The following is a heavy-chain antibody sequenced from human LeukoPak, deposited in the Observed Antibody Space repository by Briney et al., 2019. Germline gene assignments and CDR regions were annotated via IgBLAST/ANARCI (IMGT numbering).Heavy chain of an antibody. CDR1: GGSFSGYY. V-gene: IGHV4-34*01. CDR3: ARGVAAAGP. CDR2: INHSGST. Sequence: SETLSLTCAVYGGSFSGYYWSWIRQPPGKGLEWTGEINHSGSTNYNPSLKSRVTISVDTSKNQFSLKLSSVTAADTAVYYCARGVAAAGPWGQGTLVTVSS. D-gene: IGHD6-13*01. J-gene: IGHJ4*02.